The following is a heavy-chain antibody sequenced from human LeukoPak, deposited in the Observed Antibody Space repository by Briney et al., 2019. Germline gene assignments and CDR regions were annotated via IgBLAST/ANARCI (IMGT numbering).Heavy chain of an antibody. CDR3: ARVGSGSYFLDGFDI. V-gene: IGHV3-7*01. J-gene: IGHJ3*02. CDR2: INHNGNVN. Sequence: GGSLRLSCAASGFTFSSYWMNWARQAPGKGLEWVASINHNGNVNYYVDSVKGRFTISRDNAKNSLYLQMNSLRAEDTAVYYSARVGSGSYFLDGFDIWGQETMVTVSS. D-gene: IGHD1-26*01. CDR1: GFTFSSYW.